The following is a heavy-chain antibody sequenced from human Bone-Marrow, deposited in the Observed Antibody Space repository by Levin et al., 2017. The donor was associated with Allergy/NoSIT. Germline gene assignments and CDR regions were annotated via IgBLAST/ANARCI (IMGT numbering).Heavy chain of an antibody. CDR3: ATVGPMVRGNADGFDI. CDR1: GYTLTELS. J-gene: IGHJ3*02. D-gene: IGHD3-10*01. V-gene: IGHV1-24*01. Sequence: GASVKVSCKVSGYTLTELSMHWVRQAPGNGLEWMGGFDPEDGETIYAQKFQGRVTMTEDTSTDTAYMELTSLTSEDTAVYYFATVGPMVRGNADGFDIWGQGTMVTVSS. CDR2: FDPEDGET.